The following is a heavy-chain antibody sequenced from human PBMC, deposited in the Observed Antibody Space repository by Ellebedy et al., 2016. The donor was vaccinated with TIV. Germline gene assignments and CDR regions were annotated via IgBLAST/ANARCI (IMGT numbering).Heavy chain of an antibody. V-gene: IGHV4-30-2*01. Sequence: SETLSLTCTVSGDSMSASGYSWSWIRQPPGRGLEWIGYVYHSGSTYYNPSLKTRVTISLDNSRNQFSLRLDSVTAADTAVYYYARGRGQGFYDSSGYFHDASDIWGQGTMVTVSS. CDR2: VYHSGST. CDR3: ARGRGQGFYDSSGYFHDASDI. J-gene: IGHJ3*02. CDR1: GDSMSASGYS. D-gene: IGHD3-22*01.